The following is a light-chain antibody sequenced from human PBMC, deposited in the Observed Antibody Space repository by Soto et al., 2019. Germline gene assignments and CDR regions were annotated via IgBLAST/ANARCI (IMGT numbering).Light chain of an antibody. CDR3: GSWDSSLSAYV. V-gene: IGLV1-51*01. CDR2: DDN. J-gene: IGLJ1*01. Sequence: QCVLTQPPSGSAAPGQKVTISCSGSISNIGGNSVSWYQQLPGTAPKLLIYDDNKRPSGIPDRFSGSKSGTSATLGITGFQTGDEADYYCGSWDSSLSAYVFGTGTKVTVL. CDR1: ISNIGGNS.